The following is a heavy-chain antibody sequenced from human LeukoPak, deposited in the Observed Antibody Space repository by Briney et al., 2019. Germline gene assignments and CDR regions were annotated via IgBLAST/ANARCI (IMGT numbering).Heavy chain of an antibody. CDR2: TYIGGDT. V-gene: IGHV4-61*02. J-gene: IGHJ3*02. CDR1: GDSISSGSYL. CDR3: ARDPRGVKAILGAFDI. Sequence: PSQTLSLTCTVSGDSISSGSYLWSWIRQPAGKGLEWIGRTYIGGDTNYNPSLKSRVTISLDTSKNQISLRLSSVTAADTAVYYCARDPRGVKAILGAFDIWGQGTTATVSS. D-gene: IGHD2-21*01.